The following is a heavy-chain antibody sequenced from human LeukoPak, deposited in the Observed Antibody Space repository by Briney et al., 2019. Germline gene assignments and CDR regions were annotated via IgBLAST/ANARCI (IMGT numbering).Heavy chain of an antibody. CDR1: AFTFSSYS. J-gene: IGHJ3*02. V-gene: IGHV3-48*01. CDR3: ARDEAFDI. Sequence: GGSLRLSCAASAFTFSSYSMIWVRQAPGKGLEWVSYISSSSSTIYYADSVKGRFTISRDNSKNTVYLQMNSLRAEDTAIYYCARDEAFDIWGQGTMVTVSS. CDR2: ISSSSSTI.